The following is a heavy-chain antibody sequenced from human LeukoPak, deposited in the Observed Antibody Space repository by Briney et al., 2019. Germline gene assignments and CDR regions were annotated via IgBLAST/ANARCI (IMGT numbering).Heavy chain of an antibody. CDR3: ARHVVVTATPFDY. D-gene: IGHD2-21*02. Sequence: SETLSLTCTVSGGSISSSSYYWGWIRQPPGKGLEWIGSIYYSGSTYCNPSLKSRVTISVDTSKNQFSLKLSSVTAADTAVYYCARHVVVTATPFDYWGQGTLVTVSS. V-gene: IGHV4-39*01. CDR1: GGSISSSSYY. J-gene: IGHJ4*02. CDR2: IYYSGST.